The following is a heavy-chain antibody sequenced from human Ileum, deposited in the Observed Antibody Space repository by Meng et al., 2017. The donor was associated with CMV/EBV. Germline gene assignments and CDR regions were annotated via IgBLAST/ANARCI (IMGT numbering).Heavy chain of an antibody. J-gene: IGHJ4*02. CDR1: GFTFSSRW. Sequence: GESLKISCAASGFTFSSRWMSWVRQAPGKGLEWVANIKQDGSEKYYVDSVKGRFTISRDNAKNSLYLQMNSLGAEDTAVYYCARSYYDSSGHIDCWGQGIRVT. CDR3: ARSYYDSSGHIDC. CDR2: IKQDGSEK. V-gene: IGHV3-7*01. D-gene: IGHD3-22*01.